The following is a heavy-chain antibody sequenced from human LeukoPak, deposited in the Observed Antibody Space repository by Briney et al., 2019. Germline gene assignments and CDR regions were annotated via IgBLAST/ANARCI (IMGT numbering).Heavy chain of an antibody. CDR1: GFTFSSYS. D-gene: IGHD3-16*01. CDR2: ISGSSGTI. J-gene: IGHJ6*03. Sequence: GGSLRLSCAASGFTFSSYSMNWVRQAPGKGLEWVSYISGSSGTIYYADAVKGRFTIYRDNAKNSLYLQMNSLRAEDTAVYCCARRSEFGVLYYMDVWGKGTTVTVSS. V-gene: IGHV3-48*01. CDR3: ARRSEFGVLYYMDV.